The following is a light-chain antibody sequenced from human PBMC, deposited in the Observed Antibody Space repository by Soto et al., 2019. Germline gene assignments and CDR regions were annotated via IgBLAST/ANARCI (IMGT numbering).Light chain of an antibody. V-gene: IGKV3-15*01. CDR3: QQYNFGDT. J-gene: IGKJ2*01. Sequence: EIVMTQSPATLSVSPGERVTLSCRASESISSYLAWYQQKPGQIPRLLVYGASTRATGVPARFSGSGSGTEFTLTISSLQSEDFAVYYRQQYNFGDTFGQGTKLEIK. CDR1: ESISSY. CDR2: GAS.